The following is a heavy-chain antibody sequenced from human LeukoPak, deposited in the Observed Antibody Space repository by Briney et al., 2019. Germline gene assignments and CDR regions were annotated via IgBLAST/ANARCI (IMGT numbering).Heavy chain of an antibody. CDR3: TRQTGYPSDFDY. D-gene: IGHD5-12*01. V-gene: IGHV5-51*01. Sequence: GESLKISCKASGYRFANYWIGWVRQMPGKGLEWMGIIYPGDSDTKYSPSLQGQVTISADKSTSTAYLQWSSLKASDTAMYYCTRQTGYPSDFDYWAQGTLVTVSS. CDR1: GYRFANYW. J-gene: IGHJ4*02. CDR2: IYPGDSDT.